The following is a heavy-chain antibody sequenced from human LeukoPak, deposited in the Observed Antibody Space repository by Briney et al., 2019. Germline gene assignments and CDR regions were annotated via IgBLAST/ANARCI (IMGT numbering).Heavy chain of an antibody. CDR2: ISAYNGNT. CDR1: GYTFTSYG. CDR3: ARSYCSSTSCLPRCDY. D-gene: IGHD2-2*01. Sequence: ASVKVSCKASGYTFTSYGISWVRQAPGQGLEWMGWISAYNGNTNYAQKLQGRVTMTTDTSTSTAYMELRSLRSDDTAVYYCARSYCSSTSCLPRCDYWGQGTLVIVSS. V-gene: IGHV1-18*01. J-gene: IGHJ4*02.